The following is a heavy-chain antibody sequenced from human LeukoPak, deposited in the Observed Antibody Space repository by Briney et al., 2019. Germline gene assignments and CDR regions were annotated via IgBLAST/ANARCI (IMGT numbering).Heavy chain of an antibody. Sequence: ASVKVSCKASGYTFTSYGISWVRQAPGQGLEWMGWISAYNGNTNYAQKLQGRVTMTTDTSTSTAYMELRSLRSEDTAVYYCARGVVITRIVVLYAFDIWGQGTMVTVSS. V-gene: IGHV1-18*01. CDR1: GYTFTSYG. CDR3: ARGVVITRIVVLYAFDI. D-gene: IGHD3-22*01. J-gene: IGHJ3*02. CDR2: ISAYNGNT.